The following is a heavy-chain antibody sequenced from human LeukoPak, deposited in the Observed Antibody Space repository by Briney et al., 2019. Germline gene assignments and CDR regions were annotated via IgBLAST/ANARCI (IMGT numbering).Heavy chain of an antibody. V-gene: IGHV6-1*01. CDR1: GDSVSSNSAA. J-gene: IGHJ4*02. D-gene: IGHD3-22*01. CDR2: TYYRSKWYN. Sequence: SQTLSLTCAIPGDSVSSNSAAWNWIRQSPSRGLEWLGRTYYRSKWYNDYAVSVKSRITINPDTSKNQFSLQLNSVTPEDTAVYYCARDHYYDSSGPPPFDYWGQGTLVTVSS. CDR3: ARDHYYDSSGPPPFDY.